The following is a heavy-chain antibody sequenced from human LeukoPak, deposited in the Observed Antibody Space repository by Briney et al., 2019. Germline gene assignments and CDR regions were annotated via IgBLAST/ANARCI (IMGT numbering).Heavy chain of an antibody. CDR3: ARATPRLLDY. CDR1: GVSFSGYY. CDR2: INHSGGT. D-gene: IGHD4-11*01. J-gene: IGHJ4*02. V-gene: IGHV4-34*01. Sequence: PSETLSLTCAVYGVSFSGYYWSWIRQPPGKGLEWIGEINHSGGTNYNPSLKSRVTISVDTSKNQFSLKLSSVTAADTAVYYCARATPRLLDYWGQGTLVTVSS.